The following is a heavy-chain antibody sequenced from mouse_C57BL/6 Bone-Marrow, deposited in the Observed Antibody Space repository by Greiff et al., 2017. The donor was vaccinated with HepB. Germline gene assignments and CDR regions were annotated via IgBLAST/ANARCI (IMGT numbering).Heavy chain of an antibody. CDR3: VRDDGYYVLDY. V-gene: IGHV10-1*01. CDR1: GFSFNTYA. D-gene: IGHD2-3*01. CDR2: IRSKSNNYAT. J-gene: IGHJ2*01. Sequence: EVQLVESGGGLVQPKGSLKLSCAASGFSFNTYAMNWVRQAPGKGLEWVARIRSKSNNYATYYADSVKDRFTISRDDSESMLYLQMNNLKTEDTAMYYCVRDDGYYVLDYWGQGTTLTVSS.